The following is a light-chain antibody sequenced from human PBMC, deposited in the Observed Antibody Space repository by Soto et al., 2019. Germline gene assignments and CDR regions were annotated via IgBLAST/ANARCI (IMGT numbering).Light chain of an antibody. V-gene: IGKV3-11*01. CDR2: DAS. Sequence: EIVLTQSPATLSLSPGERATLSCRTSQSVDRFLVWYQQKPGQAPRLLIYDASNRATGVPARFSGSGSGTDFNLTISSLEPEDFAVYYCQQRLNWPPLTFGGGTKVEI. J-gene: IGKJ4*01. CDR3: QQRLNWPPLT. CDR1: QSVDRF.